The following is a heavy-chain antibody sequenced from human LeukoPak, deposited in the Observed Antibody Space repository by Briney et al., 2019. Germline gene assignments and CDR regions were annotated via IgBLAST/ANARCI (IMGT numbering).Heavy chain of an antibody. J-gene: IGHJ3*02. CDR3: ARSYRKSDAFDI. CDR1: GYTFTNYY. D-gene: IGHD1-14*01. V-gene: IGHV1-2*02. Sequence: ASVKVSCKASGYTFTNYYMHWVRQAPGQGLEWMGWINPNNGGTNYAQKFQGRGTMTRDTSISTAYMELSRLRSDDTAVYYCARSYRKSDAFDIWGQGTMVTVSS. CDR2: INPNNGGT.